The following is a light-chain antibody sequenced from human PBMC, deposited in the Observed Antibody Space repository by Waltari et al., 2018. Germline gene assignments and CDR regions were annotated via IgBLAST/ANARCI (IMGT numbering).Light chain of an antibody. CDR1: QTVITY. CDR3: QQRYYWPPWT. V-gene: IGKV3-11*01. J-gene: IGKJ1*01. Sequence: EIVLTQSPATLSLSPGERATLSCRASQTVITYLAWYQLKPGQAPRLLISDASNRVPGIPARFSGSGSGTDFTLTIISLEPEDFAVYYCQQRYYWPPWTFGQGTKVELK. CDR2: DAS.